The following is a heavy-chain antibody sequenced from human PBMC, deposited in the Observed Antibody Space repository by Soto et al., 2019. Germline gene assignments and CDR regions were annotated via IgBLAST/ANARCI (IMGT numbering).Heavy chain of an antibody. V-gene: IGHV6-1*01. CDR2: TYYRSKWYN. Sequence: KQSQTLSLTCAISGDSASSNSAAWNWIRQSPSSGLEWLGRTYYRSKWYNDYAVSVKSRITINPDTSKNQFSLQLNSVTPEDTAVYYCARDRLGMALDYYYMDVWGKGTTVTVSS. CDR3: ARDRLGMALDYYYMDV. J-gene: IGHJ6*03. D-gene: IGHD7-27*01. CDR1: GDSASSNSAA.